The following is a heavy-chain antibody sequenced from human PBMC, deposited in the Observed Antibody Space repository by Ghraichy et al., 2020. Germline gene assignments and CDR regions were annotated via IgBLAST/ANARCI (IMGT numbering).Heavy chain of an antibody. V-gene: IGHV3-23*01. Sequence: GGSLRLSCAASGFTFSSYAMSWVRQAPGRGLEWVSAISGSGGSTYYADSVKGRFTISRDNSKNTLYLQVNSLRAEDTAVYYCAKDGTGWLRNLHPTYDYWGQGTLVTVSS. CDR3: AKDGTGWLRNLHPTYDY. CDR2: ISGSGGST. D-gene: IGHD5-24*01. J-gene: IGHJ4*02. CDR1: GFTFSSYA.